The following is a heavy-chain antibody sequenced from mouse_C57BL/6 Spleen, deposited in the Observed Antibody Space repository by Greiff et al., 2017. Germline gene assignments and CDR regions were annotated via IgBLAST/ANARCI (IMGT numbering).Heavy chain of an antibody. CDR2: ISYDGSN. J-gene: IGHJ2*01. CDR1: GYSITSGYY. D-gene: IGHD3-2*02. V-gene: IGHV3-6*01. CDR3: ARGGSGSPYYFDY. Sequence: EVQLQESGPGLVKPSQSLSLTCSVTGYSITSGYYWNWIRQFPGNKLEWMGYISYDGSNNYNPSLKNRISITRDTSKNQFFLKLNSVTTEDTATYYCARGGSGSPYYFDYWGQGTTLTVSS.